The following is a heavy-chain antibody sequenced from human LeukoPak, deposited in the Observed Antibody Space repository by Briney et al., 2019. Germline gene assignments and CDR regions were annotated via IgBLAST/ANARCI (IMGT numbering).Heavy chain of an antibody. J-gene: IGHJ4*02. V-gene: IGHV3-23*01. CDR1: GFTFSSYA. CDR2: MSGSGGST. CDR3: AKRKFMGFIVATHFDY. Sequence: PGGSLRLSCAASGFTFSSYAMSWVRQAPGKGLEWVSAMSGSGGSTYYADSVKGRFTISRDNSKNTLYLQMNSLRAEDTAVYYCAKRKFMGFIVATHFDYWGQGTLVTVSS. D-gene: IGHD5-12*01.